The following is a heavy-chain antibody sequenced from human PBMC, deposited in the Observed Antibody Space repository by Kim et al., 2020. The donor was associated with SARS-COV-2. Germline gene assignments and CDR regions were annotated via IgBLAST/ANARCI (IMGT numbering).Heavy chain of an antibody. CDR3: AKDRPKSSAASTMGSFQH. V-gene: IGHV3-9*01. CDR1: GFTFDEYA. CDR2: ISWNSGSI. D-gene: IGHD6-13*01. J-gene: IGHJ1*01. Sequence: GGSLRLSCAASGFTFDEYAMHWVRQAPGKGLEWVSSISWNSGSIGYADSVKGRFTISRDSAKNSLYLQMSSLRPEDTALYYCAKDRPKSSAASTMGSFQHWGQGTLVTVSS.